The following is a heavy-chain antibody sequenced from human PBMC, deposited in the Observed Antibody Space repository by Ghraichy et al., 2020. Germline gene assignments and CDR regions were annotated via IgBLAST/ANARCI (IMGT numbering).Heavy chain of an antibody. CDR1: GFTVSSNY. J-gene: IGHJ3*02. D-gene: IGHD3-22*01. Sequence: GSLRLSCAASGFTVSSNYMSWVRQAPGKGLEWVSVIYSGGSTYYADSVKGRFTISRDNSKNTLYLQMNSLRAEDTAVYYCARYYDSSGYYWGEGAFVSWGQGTMVTVSS. CDR3: ARYYDSSGYYWGEGAFVS. V-gene: IGHV3-53*01. CDR2: IYSGGST.